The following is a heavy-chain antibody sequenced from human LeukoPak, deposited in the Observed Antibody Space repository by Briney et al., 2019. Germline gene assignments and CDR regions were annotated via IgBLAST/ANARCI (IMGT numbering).Heavy chain of an antibody. J-gene: IGHJ6*03. V-gene: IGHV1-2*02. CDR1: GYTFTGYY. CDR2: INPNSGGT. CDR3: ARVAAEVVGVPGAIGFGWLRRDYYYMDV. Sequence: ASVKVSCKASGYTFTGYYMHWVRQAPGQGLEWMGWINPNSGGTNYAQKFQGRVTMTRDMSTSTVYMELSSLRSEDTAVYYCARVAAEVVGVPGAIGFGWLRRDYYYMDVWGKGTTVTVSS. D-gene: IGHD2-2*02.